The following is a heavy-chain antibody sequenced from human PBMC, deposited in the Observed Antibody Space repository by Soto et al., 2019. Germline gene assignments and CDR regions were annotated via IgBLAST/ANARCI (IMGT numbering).Heavy chain of an antibody. Sequence: QVQLVQSGAEVKKPGSSVKVSCKASGGTVETYAISWVRQAPGQGLEWVGGIIPMFDSASHAQKVQGRVTITADTSTNVVYMEMSSLRSDDTAIYFCARAPQGANYFGSGSYFDFWGQGTLVTVSS. D-gene: IGHD3-10*01. CDR2: IIPMFDSA. V-gene: IGHV1-69*06. CDR3: ARAPQGANYFGSGSYFDF. CDR1: GGTVETYA. J-gene: IGHJ4*02.